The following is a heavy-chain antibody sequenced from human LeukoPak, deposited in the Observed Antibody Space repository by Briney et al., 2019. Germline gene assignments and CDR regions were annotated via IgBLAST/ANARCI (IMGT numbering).Heavy chain of an antibody. Sequence: SETLSPTCTVSGGSISSGDYYWSWIRQPPGKGLEWIGYIYYSGSTYYNPSLKSRVTISVDTSKNQFSLKLSSVTAADTAVYYCARVIRRNDAFDIWGQGTMVTVSS. V-gene: IGHV4-30-4*01. CDR3: ARVIRRNDAFDI. J-gene: IGHJ3*02. D-gene: IGHD2-21*01. CDR2: IYYSGST. CDR1: GGSISSGDYY.